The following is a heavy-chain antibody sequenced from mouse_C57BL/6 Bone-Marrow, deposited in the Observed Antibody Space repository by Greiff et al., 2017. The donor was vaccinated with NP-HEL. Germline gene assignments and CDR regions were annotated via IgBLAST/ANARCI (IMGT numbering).Heavy chain of an antibody. V-gene: IGHV1-85*01. CDR1: GYTFTSYD. D-gene: IGHD3-2*02. CDR2: IYPRDGST. J-gene: IGHJ2*01. CDR3: ARRMCTAQVYYFDY. Sequence: QVQLQQSGPELVKPGASVKLSCKASGYTFTSYDINWVKQRPGQGLEWIGWIYPRDGSTKYNEKFKGKATLTVDTSSSTAYMELHSLSSEDSAVYFCARRMCTAQVYYFDYWGQGTTLTVSS.